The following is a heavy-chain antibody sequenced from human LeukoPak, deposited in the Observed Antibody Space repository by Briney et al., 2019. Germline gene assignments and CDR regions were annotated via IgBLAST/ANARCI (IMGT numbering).Heavy chain of an antibody. D-gene: IGHD5-12*01. CDR1: GFTFDDYT. Sequence: GGSLRLSCAASGFTFDDYTMHWVRQAPGKGLEWVSLISWDGGSTYYADSVKGRFTISRDNSKNSLYLQMNSLRTEDTALYYCAKDGGGYDLYYYYYYMDVWGKGTTVTVSS. CDR2: ISWDGGST. V-gene: IGHV3-43*01. CDR3: AKDGGGYDLYYYYYYMDV. J-gene: IGHJ6*03.